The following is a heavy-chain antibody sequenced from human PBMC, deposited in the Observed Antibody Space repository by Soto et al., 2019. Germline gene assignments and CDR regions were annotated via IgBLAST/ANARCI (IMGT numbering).Heavy chain of an antibody. D-gene: IGHD3-3*01. V-gene: IGHV3-30*18. CDR3: AKDLYDFWSGYPPYNWFDP. J-gene: IGHJ5*02. CDR1: GFTFSSYG. CDR2: ISYDGSNK. Sequence: QVQLVESGGGVVQPGRSLRLSCAASGFTFSSYGMHWVRQAPGKGLELVAVISYDGSNKYYADSVKGRFTISRDNSKNTLYLQMNSLRAEDTAVYYCAKDLYDFWSGYPPYNWFDPWGQGTLVTVSS.